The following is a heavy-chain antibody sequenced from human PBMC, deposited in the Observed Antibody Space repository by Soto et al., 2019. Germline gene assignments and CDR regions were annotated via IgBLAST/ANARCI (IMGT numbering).Heavy chain of an antibody. Sequence: SLTCTVSGGSISSGDHYWSWIRQPPGKGLEWIGYIYYSGSTYYNPSLKSRVTISVDTSKNQFSLKLSSVTAADTAVYYCARATEMVRGVSSVRRPYYYYGMDVWGQGTTVTVSS. D-gene: IGHD3-10*01. CDR2: IYYSGST. J-gene: IGHJ6*02. CDR3: ARATEMVRGVSSVRRPYYYYGMDV. CDR1: GGSISSGDHY. V-gene: IGHV4-30-4*01.